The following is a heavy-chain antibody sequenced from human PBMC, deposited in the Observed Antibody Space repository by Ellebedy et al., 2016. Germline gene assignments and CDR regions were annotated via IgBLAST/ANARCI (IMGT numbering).Heavy chain of an antibody. D-gene: IGHD2-8*01. V-gene: IGHV2-26*01. J-gene: IGHJ4*02. CDR1: GFSLSNARMG. CDR3: ARFPGSCKDGICSGTGYFDY. Sequence: SGPTLVKPTETLTLTCTVSGFSLSNARMGVSWIRQPPGKALEWLAHILSNDEKSYRTSLQSRLTISKDTSKSQVVLTVTNMDPVDTATYYCARFPGSCKDGICSGTGYFDYWGQGTLVTVSS. CDR2: ILSNDEK.